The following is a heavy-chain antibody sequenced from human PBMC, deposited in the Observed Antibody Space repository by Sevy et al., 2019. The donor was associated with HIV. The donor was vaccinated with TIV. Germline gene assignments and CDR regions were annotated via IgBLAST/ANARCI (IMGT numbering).Heavy chain of an antibody. Sequence: SQTLSLTCAISGDSVSSNSAAWNWIRQSPSRGLEWLGRTYYRSKWYNDYAVSVKSRITINPDTSKNQFSLQLNSVTPEDTAVYYCASDRRDYVWGSYRYTLSAFDAFDIWGQGTMVTVSS. CDR2: TYYRSKWYN. CDR3: ASDRRDYVWGSYRYTLSAFDAFDI. CDR1: GDSVSSNSAA. J-gene: IGHJ3*02. D-gene: IGHD3-16*02. V-gene: IGHV6-1*01.